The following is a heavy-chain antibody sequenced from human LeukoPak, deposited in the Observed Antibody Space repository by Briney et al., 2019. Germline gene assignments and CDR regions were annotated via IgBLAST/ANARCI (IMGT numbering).Heavy chain of an antibody. CDR1: GFTFGDYA. D-gene: IGHD3-10*01. Sequence: GRSLRLSCTASGFTFGDYAMSWVRQAPGKGLEWVGFIRSKAYGGTTEYAASVKGRFTISRDDSKSIAYLQMNSLKTEDTAVYYCTRVVSMVRDQYNLFDPWGQGTLVTVSS. J-gene: IGHJ5*02. CDR2: IRSKAYGGTT. CDR3: TRVVSMVRDQYNLFDP. V-gene: IGHV3-49*04.